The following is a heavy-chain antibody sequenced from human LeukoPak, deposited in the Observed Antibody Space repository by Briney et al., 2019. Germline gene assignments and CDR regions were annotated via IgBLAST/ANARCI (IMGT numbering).Heavy chain of an antibody. CDR1: GGSISSYY. J-gene: IGHJ4*02. V-gene: IGHV4-59*01. CDR2: IYYSGST. D-gene: IGHD4-17*01. CDR3: ARGTGLGGDYVSN. Sequence: SETLSLTCTVSGGSISSYYWSWIRQPPGKGLEWIGYIYYSGSTNYNPSLESRVTISVDTSKNQFSLKLSSVTAADTAVYYCARGTGLGGDYVSNWGQGTLVTVSS.